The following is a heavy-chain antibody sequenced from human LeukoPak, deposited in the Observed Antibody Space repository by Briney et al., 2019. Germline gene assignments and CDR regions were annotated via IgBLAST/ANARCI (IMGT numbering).Heavy chain of an antibody. V-gene: IGHV4-4*07. CDR3: ARDSCYDLT. CDR2: MYTSGST. J-gene: IGHJ5*02. CDR1: GVSISSYY. D-gene: IGHD5-12*01. Sequence: SGTLSLTCTVSGVSISSYYWSWIRQPAGKGLEWVGRMYTSGSTNYQPSLQNRVTMSLYTSKNQFSLKLTCVSAADTAVHYCARDSCYDLTWGQGTLVTVSS.